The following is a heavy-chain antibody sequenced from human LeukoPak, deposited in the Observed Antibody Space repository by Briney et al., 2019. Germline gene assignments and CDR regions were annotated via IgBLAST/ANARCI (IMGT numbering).Heavy chain of an antibody. D-gene: IGHD1-26*01. CDR1: GYTFTGYY. V-gene: IGHV1-2*02. J-gene: IGHJ5*02. CDR3: ARAGGGNWFDP. Sequence: ASVTVSCKASGYTFTGYYLHWVRQAPGQGLEWMGWINPNSGGTNYAQKFQGRVTMTRDTSISTAYMELSRLRSDDTAVYHCARAGGGNWFDPWGQGTLVTVSS. CDR2: INPNSGGT.